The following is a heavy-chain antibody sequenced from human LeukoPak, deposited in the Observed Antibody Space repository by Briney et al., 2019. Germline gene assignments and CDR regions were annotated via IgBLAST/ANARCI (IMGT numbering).Heavy chain of an antibody. CDR2: IYYSGST. J-gene: IGHJ6*03. CDR1: GGSISSYY. D-gene: IGHD3-10*01. Sequence: SETLSLTCTVSGGSISSYYWSWIRQPPGKGLEWIGYIYYSGSTNYNPSLKSRVTISVDTSKNQFSLKLSSVTAADTAVYDCAKQPRWYYYGSGSLDYYYYRDVWGKGTTVTVSS. V-gene: IGHV4-59*01. CDR3: AKQPRWYYYGSGSLDYYYYRDV.